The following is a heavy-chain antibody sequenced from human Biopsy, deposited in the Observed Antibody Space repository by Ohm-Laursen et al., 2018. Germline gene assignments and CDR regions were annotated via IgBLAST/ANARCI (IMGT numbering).Heavy chain of an antibody. J-gene: IGHJ3*02. Sequence: SETLSLTCTVSGGSIGSFFWSWIRQPPGKGLEWIGYIYYSGSTNYNLSLESRVTMSVDTSKNQFSLNLRSVTAADTAVYYCARGTGRYYVYGAFDIWGQGTVVTVSS. CDR2: IYYSGST. V-gene: IGHV4-59*12. CDR1: GGSIGSFF. CDR3: ARGTGRYYVYGAFDI. D-gene: IGHD1-26*01.